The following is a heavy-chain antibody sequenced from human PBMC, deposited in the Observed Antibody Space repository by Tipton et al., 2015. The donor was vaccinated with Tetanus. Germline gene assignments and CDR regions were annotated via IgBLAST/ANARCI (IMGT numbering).Heavy chain of an antibody. D-gene: IGHD6-6*01. J-gene: IGHJ4*02. CDR1: GYSFTSHW. V-gene: IGHV5-51*01. CDR2: IFPDDSDT. CDR3: ARMYSTSSPFDH. Sequence: EVQLVQSGADVKKPGESLKISCKASGYSFTSHWIGWVRQMPGKGLEWMGMIFPDDSDTRYSPSFQGHVTFSVDKSTSTVYLQWSSLKASDPAMYFWARMYSTSSPFDHWGQGTLVAVSS.